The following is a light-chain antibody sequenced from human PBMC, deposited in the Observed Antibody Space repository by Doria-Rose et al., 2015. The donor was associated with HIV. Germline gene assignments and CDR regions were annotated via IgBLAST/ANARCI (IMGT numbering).Light chain of an antibody. V-gene: IGKV3-20*01. Sequence: TQSPGTLSLSPGERATLSCRASQRFSSTYLAWYQQKPGQAPSLLIYDGSTRATGIPDRFSASGSGTDFTHTINRLEPEDFALYYCHQYGTSWTFGQGTKVEI. CDR1: QRFSSTY. CDR2: DGS. J-gene: IGKJ1*01. CDR3: HQYGTSWT.